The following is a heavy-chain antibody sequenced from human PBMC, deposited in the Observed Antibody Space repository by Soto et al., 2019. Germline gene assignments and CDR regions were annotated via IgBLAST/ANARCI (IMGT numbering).Heavy chain of an antibody. Sequence: SLTCTISGGSISVYYWSWVRQPPGHELEWIGYIYASGSPYYSPSLRSRVTISADTSKNQISLKLTSPTAADTAVYYCARGVGSSPPRYWGRGTLVTVSS. CDR1: GGSISVYY. CDR2: IYASGSP. CDR3: ARGVGSSPPRY. D-gene: IGHD1-26*01. J-gene: IGHJ4*02. V-gene: IGHV4-59*01.